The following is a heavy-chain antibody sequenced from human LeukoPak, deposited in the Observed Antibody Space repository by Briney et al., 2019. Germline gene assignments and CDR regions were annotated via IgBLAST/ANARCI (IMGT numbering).Heavy chain of an antibody. D-gene: IGHD2-21*02. CDR3: ARPYCGGDCYSSTFDY. Sequence: SETLSLTCTVSGGSISSSHYYWGWIRQPPGKGLEWIGSIYYSGSTYYNPSLKSRVTISVGTSKNQFSLKLSSVTAADTAVYYCARPYCGGDCYSSTFDYWGQGTLVTVSS. CDR2: IYYSGST. V-gene: IGHV4-39*01. J-gene: IGHJ4*02. CDR1: GGSISSSHYY.